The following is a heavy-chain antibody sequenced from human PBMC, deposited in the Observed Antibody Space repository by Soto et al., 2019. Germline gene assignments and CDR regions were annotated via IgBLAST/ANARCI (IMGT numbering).Heavy chain of an antibody. D-gene: IGHD2-2*01. CDR1: AESISGGAAF. V-gene: IGHV4-31*03. Sequence: PSETLSLTCTVSAESISGGAAFWSWIRQPPGKGLEWIANVYYSGSSYYNPSLKSRLTISVDTTKNQFSLQLKSMTAADTAVYYCAKLSCTSSTCYFPAWFDPWGQGTLVPS. CDR3: AKLSCTSSTCYFPAWFDP. J-gene: IGHJ5*02. CDR2: VYYSGSS.